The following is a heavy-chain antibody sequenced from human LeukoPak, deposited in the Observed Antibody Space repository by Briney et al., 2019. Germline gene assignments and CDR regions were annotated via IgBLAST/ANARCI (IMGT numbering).Heavy chain of an antibody. D-gene: IGHD2-21*01. CDR1: GFTFSSYG. CDR2: ISGSGGST. V-gene: IGHV3-23*01. CDR3: AKDDWDYYYNYMDV. J-gene: IGHJ6*03. Sequence: PGGSLRLSCAASGFTFSSYGMSWVRQAPGKGLEWVSAISGSGGSTYYADSVKGRFTISRDNSKNTLYLQMNSLRAEDTAVYYCAKDDWDYYYNYMDVWGKGTTVTVSS.